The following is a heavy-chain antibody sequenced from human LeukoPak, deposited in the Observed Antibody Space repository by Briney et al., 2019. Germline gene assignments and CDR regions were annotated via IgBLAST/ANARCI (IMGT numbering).Heavy chain of an antibody. V-gene: IGHV4-59*01. D-gene: IGHD6-13*01. Sequence: SETLSLTCTVSGGSISGYYWSWIRQPPGKGLQWIGYIYYSGSTNYNPSLKSRVTISVDTSKNQFSLKLSSVTAADTAVYYCARGCSAGTPHNWFDPWGQGTLVTVSS. J-gene: IGHJ5*02. CDR3: ARGCSAGTPHNWFDP. CDR1: GGSISGYY. CDR2: IYYSGST.